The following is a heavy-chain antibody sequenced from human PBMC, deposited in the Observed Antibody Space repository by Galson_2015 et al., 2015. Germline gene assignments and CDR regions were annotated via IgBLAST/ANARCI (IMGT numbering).Heavy chain of an antibody. Sequence: LRLSCAASGFTFSSYAMSWVRQAPGKGLEWVSTISGSGGSTYYADSVKGRFTISRDNSKNTLYLQMNSLRAEDTAVYYCAKSGEERPTNDWGQGTLVTVSS. V-gene: IGHV3-23*01. CDR1: GFTFSSYA. J-gene: IGHJ4*02. CDR2: ISGSGGST. D-gene: IGHD1-1*01. CDR3: AKSGEERPTND.